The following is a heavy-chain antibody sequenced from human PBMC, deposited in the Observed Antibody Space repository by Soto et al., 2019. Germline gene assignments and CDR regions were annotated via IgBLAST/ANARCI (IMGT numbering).Heavy chain of an antibody. D-gene: IGHD3-22*01. Sequence: SVKVSCKASGGTFSRYSISWVRQAPGQGLEWMGGIIPIFGTANYAQKFQGRVTITADKSTSTAYMELSSLRSEDTAVYYCARAHYDSSGYPNWFDPWGQGTLVTVSS. J-gene: IGHJ5*02. CDR2: IIPIFGTA. CDR1: GGTFSRYS. CDR3: ARAHYDSSGYPNWFDP. V-gene: IGHV1-69*06.